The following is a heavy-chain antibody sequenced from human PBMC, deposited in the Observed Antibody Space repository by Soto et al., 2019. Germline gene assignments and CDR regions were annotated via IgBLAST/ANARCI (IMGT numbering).Heavy chain of an antibody. D-gene: IGHD3-22*01. CDR2: IYYSGST. CDR1: GGSVSSGSYY. CDR3: AREGYYDSSGYYYVPDAFDI. V-gene: IGHV4-61*01. Sequence: SETLSLTCTVSGGSVSSGSYYWSWIRQPPGKGLEWIGYIYYSGSTNYNPSLKSRVTISVDTSKNQFSLKPSSVTAADTAVYYCAREGYYDSSGYYYVPDAFDIWGQGTMVTVSS. J-gene: IGHJ3*02.